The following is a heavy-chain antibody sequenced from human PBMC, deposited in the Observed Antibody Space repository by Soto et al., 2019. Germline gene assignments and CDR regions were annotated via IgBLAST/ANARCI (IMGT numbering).Heavy chain of an antibody. V-gene: IGHV3-30-3*01. CDR2: ISYNGFNK. Sequence: HLVESGGGVTQPGRSLRLSCAASGFNLSNYAIHWVRQAPGKGLEWLAIISYNGFNKYYTGAEWGRFSISRDNTKNTVYLDVKSLETDDTAVYFCARDRNVPGYGDYSDPIDMWGQGTVVTVSS. CDR1: GFNLSNYA. CDR3: ARDRNVPGYGDYSDPIDM. J-gene: IGHJ3*02. D-gene: IGHD4-17*01.